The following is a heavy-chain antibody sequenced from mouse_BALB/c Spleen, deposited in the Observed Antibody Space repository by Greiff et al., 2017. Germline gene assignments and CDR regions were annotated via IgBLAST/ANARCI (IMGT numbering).Heavy chain of an antibody. CDR2: INPSTGYT. CDR3: ARDHIEVPLAY. Sequence: VQLHQSGAELAKPGASVKMSCKASGYTFTSYWMHWVKQRPGQGLEWIGYINPSTGYTEYNQKFKDKATLTADKSSSTAYMQLSSLTSEDSAVYYCARDHIEVPLAYWGQGTLVTVSA. J-gene: IGHJ3*01. D-gene: IGHD2-14*01. V-gene: IGHV1-7*01. CDR1: GYTFTSYW.